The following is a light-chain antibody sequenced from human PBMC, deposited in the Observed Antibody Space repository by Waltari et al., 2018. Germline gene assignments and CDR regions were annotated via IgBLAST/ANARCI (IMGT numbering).Light chain of an antibody. CDR2: DVT. Sequence: QSALTQPASESGSPGQSITISCTGTSSDIVGYNYVSWYQQYPGKAPKLMIYDVTNRPSGISNRFSGSKSGNTASLTISGLQGEDEADYYCSSYASSSTYVFGTGTKVTVL. CDR1: SSDIVGYNY. CDR3: SSYASSSTYV. V-gene: IGLV2-14*01. J-gene: IGLJ1*01.